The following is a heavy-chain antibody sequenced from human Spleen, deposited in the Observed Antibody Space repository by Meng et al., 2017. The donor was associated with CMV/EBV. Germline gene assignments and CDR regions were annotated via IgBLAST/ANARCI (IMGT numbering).Heavy chain of an antibody. CDR2: LHTGANST. CDR1: GFTFSSYA. D-gene: IGHD1-14*01. V-gene: IGHV3-23*03. CDR3: ARWEPDS. Sequence: GESLKISCAASGFTFSSYAMSWVRQAPGKGLEWASILHTGANSTYYADSVKGRLTISRDNSRNTLYLQMNSLRDEDTAVYYCARWEPDSWGQGTLVTVSS. J-gene: IGHJ5*01.